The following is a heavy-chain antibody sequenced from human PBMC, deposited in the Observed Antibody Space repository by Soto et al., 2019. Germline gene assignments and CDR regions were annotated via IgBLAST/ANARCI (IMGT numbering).Heavy chain of an antibody. CDR3: TKDAVLGELYLDFQY. Sequence: EVQLVESGGGSVKPGEFLRLSCAASGFTFSNAWMNWVRQAPGKGLEWVRRVKTKTDGGTTDYAAPVKGRFTISRDDSKNTLYRQMNSLKTEDTAVYYCTKDAVLGELYLDFQYWGQGTLVTVSS. CDR2: VKTKTDGGTT. J-gene: IGHJ1*01. V-gene: IGHV3-15*07. D-gene: IGHD3-10*01. CDR1: GFTFSNAW.